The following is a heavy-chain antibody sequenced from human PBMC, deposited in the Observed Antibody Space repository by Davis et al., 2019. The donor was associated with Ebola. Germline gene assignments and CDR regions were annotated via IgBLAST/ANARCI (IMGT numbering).Heavy chain of an antibody. CDR2: INHSGST. V-gene: IGHV4-34*01. J-gene: IGHJ6*02. D-gene: IGHD2/OR15-2a*01. CDR3: ARMAESFYRGPDYYYYGMDV. Sequence: MPSETLSLTCAVYGGSFSGYYWSWIRQPPGKGLEWIGEINHSGSTNYNPSLKSRVTISVHTSKNQFSLKLSSVTAADTAVYYCARMAESFYRGPDYYYYGMDVWGQGTTVTVSS. CDR1: GGSFSGYY.